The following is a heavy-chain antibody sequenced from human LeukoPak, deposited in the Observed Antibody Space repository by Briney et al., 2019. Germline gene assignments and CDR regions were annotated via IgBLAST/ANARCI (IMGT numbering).Heavy chain of an antibody. Sequence: GASVKVSCKVSGYTLTELSMHWVRQAPGQGLEWMGWINPNSGGTNYAQKFQGRVTMTRDTSISTAYMELSRLRSDDTAVYYCASYHGSYADAFDIWGQGTMVTVSS. J-gene: IGHJ3*02. D-gene: IGHD1-26*01. V-gene: IGHV1-2*02. CDR3: ASYHGSYADAFDI. CDR1: GYTLTELS. CDR2: INPNSGGT.